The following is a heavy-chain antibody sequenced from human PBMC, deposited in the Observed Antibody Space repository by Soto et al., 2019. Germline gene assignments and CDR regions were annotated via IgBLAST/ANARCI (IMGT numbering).Heavy chain of an antibody. V-gene: IGHV4-31*03. CDR3: ASSYCSGGSCYTGKRGAFDI. D-gene: IGHD2-15*01. CDR1: GGSISSGGYY. J-gene: IGHJ3*02. CDR2: IYYSGST. Sequence: TLSLTCTVSGGSISSGGYYWSWIRQHPGKGLEWIGYIYYSGSTYYNPSLKSRVTISVDTSKNQFSLKLSSVTAADTAVYYCASSYCSGGSCYTGKRGAFDIWGQGTMVTVSS.